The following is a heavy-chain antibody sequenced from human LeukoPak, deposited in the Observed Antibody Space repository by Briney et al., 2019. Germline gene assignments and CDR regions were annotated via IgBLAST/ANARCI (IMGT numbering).Heavy chain of an antibody. D-gene: IGHD6-19*01. V-gene: IGHV3-7*01. CDR2: IKKDESEK. CDR1: GFTFSGYW. J-gene: IGHJ4*02. Sequence: GGSLRLSCAASGFTFSGYWMTWVRQAPGKGLEWVANIKKDESEKYYVDSVKGRFTSSRDNAKNSLYLQMNSLRVEDTAVYYCARTSGWYWGVDYWGQGTLVTVSS. CDR3: ARTSGWYWGVDY.